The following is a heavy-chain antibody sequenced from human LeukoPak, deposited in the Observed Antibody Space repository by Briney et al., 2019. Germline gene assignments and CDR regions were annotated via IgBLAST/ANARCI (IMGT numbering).Heavy chain of an antibody. CDR2: ISGSGGST. J-gene: IGHJ4*02. V-gene: IGHV3-23*01. CDR1: GFTFSSYA. Sequence: PGGSLRLSCAVSGFTFSSYAMSWARQAPGKGLEWVSVISGSGGSTYYADSVKGRFTISRDNSKNTLYLQMNSLRAEDTAVYYCAAGAPNFHGGGDYWGQGTLVTVSS. CDR3: AAGAPNFHGGGDY. D-gene: IGHD2-15*01.